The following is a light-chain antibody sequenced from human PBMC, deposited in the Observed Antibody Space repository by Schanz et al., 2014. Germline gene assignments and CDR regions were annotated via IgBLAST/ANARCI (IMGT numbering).Light chain of an antibody. J-gene: IGLJ3*02. V-gene: IGLV1-40*01. CDR3: AAWDDSLNGHWV. Sequence: QSVLTQPPSVSGAPGQRVTISCTGSSSNIGAGYDVHWYRQLPGTAPKLLIFGNSIRPSGVPDRFSGSKSGTSASLAISGLQSEDEADYYCAAWDDSLNGHWVFGGGTKLTVL. CDR2: GNS. CDR1: SSNIGAGYD.